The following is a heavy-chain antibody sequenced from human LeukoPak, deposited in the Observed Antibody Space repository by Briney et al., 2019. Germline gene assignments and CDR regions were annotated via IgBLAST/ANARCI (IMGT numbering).Heavy chain of an antibody. V-gene: IGHV4-59*08. J-gene: IGHJ4*02. CDR1: GGSISTYY. D-gene: IGHD2-15*01. CDR3: ARYCSGGSCYSGHFDY. CDR2: IYYTGST. Sequence: PSETLSLTCTVSGGSISTYYWSWIRQPPGKGLEWIGYIYYTGSTNYNPSLKSRVTISLDTSKNQFSLKLSSVTAADTAVYYCARYCSGGSCYSGHFDYWGQGTLVTVSS.